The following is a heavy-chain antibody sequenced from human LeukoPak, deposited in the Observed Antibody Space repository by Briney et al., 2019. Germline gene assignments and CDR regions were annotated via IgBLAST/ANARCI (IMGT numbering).Heavy chain of an antibody. V-gene: IGHV4-59*01. CDR2: GYYSGST. Sequence: SETLSLTCTVSGGSISGYFWSWIRQSPGKGLEWIGYGYYSGSTNYNPSLKSRVTISVDTSKNQFSLNLSSVTAADTALYYCARGTSVWTSFHYWGQGTLVTVSS. J-gene: IGHJ4*02. CDR1: GGSISGYF. CDR3: ARGTSVWTSFHY. D-gene: IGHD6-19*01.